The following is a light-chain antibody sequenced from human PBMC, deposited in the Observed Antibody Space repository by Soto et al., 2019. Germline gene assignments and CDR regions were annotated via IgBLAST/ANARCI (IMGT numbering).Light chain of an antibody. Sequence: DIQMTQSPSTLSASVGDRVTITCRASQSISSWFAWYQQKPGKAPKLLIYDASSLESGVPSRFSGSASGTEFTLTISSLQPDDFATYYCQQYNTYSPLTFGQGTKVEIK. V-gene: IGKV1-5*01. CDR2: DAS. J-gene: IGKJ1*01. CDR1: QSISSW. CDR3: QQYNTYSPLT.